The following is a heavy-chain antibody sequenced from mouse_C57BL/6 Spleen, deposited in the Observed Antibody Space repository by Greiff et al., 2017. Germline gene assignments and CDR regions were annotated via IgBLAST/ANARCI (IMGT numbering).Heavy chain of an antibody. CDR1: GFTFSSYA. Sequence: EVKLVESGGGLVKPGGSLKLSCAASGFTFSSYAMSWVRQTPEKRLEWVATISDGGSYTYYPDNVKGRFTISRDNAKKNLYLQMSHLKSEDTAMYYCARDGDGYYGYWGQGTTLTVSS. CDR3: ARDGDGYYGY. D-gene: IGHD2-3*01. J-gene: IGHJ2*01. CDR2: ISDGGSYT. V-gene: IGHV5-4*01.